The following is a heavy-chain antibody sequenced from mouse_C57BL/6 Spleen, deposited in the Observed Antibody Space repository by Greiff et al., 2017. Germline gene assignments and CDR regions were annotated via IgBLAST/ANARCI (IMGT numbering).Heavy chain of an antibody. J-gene: IGHJ2*01. Sequence: QVQLQQPGAELVKPGASVKMSCKASGYTFTSYWITWVKQRPGQGLEWIGDIYPGSGSTNYNEKFKSKATLTVDTSSSTAYMQLRRLTSEDSAVYYCAREGYGNYMGYWGQGTTLTVSS. CDR3: AREGYGNYMGY. V-gene: IGHV1-55*01. CDR2: IYPGSGST. CDR1: GYTFTSYW. D-gene: IGHD2-10*02.